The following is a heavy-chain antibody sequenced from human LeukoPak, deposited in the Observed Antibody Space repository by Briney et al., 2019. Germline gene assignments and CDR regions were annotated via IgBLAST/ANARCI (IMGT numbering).Heavy chain of an antibody. D-gene: IGHD2-2*01. J-gene: IGHJ5*02. CDR3: ARDPRPSYCSSTSCYATNWFDP. CDR1: GGTFSSYA. CDR2: IIPIFGTA. Sequence: SVKVSCKASGGTFSSYAISWVRQAPGQGLEWMGGIIPIFGTANYAQKFQGRVTITADESTSTAYMELSSLRSEDTAVYYCARDPRPSYCSSTSCYATNWFDPWGQGTLVTVS. V-gene: IGHV1-69*01.